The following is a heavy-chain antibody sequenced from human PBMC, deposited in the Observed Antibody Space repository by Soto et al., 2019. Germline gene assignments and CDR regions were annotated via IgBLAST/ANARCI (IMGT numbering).Heavy chain of an antibody. CDR3: ARGSHWELLVSVGGMDV. CDR2: IWYDGSNK. CDR1: GFTFSSYG. J-gene: IGHJ6*02. Sequence: PGGSLRLSCAASGFTFSSYGMHWVRQAPGKGLEWVAVIWYDGSNKYYADSVKGRFTISRDSSKNTLYLQMNSLRAEDTAVYYCARGSHWELLVSVGGMDVWGQGTTVTVSS. V-gene: IGHV3-33*01. D-gene: IGHD1-26*01.